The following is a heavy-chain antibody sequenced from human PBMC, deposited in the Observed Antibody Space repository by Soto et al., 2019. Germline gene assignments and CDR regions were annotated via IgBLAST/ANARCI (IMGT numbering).Heavy chain of an antibody. J-gene: IGHJ6*02. CDR3: ARGYYGSGSHYRYYYYYGMDV. CDR1: GASFSGYY. CDR2: INHSGST. V-gene: IGHV4-34*01. D-gene: IGHD3-10*01. Sequence: SETLSLTCAVYGASFSGYYWSWIRQPPGKGLEWIGEINHSGSTNYNPSLKSRVTISVDTSKNQFSLKLSSVTAADTAVYYCARGYYGSGSHYRYYYYYGMDVWGQGTTVT.